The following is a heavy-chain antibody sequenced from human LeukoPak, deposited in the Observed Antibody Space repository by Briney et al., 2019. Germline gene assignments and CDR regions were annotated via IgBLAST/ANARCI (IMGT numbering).Heavy chain of an antibody. CDR1: GFTISSYW. J-gene: IGHJ4*02. D-gene: IGHD2/OR15-2a*01. CDR3: TRFPFGDLPRRLNYFDL. V-gene: IGHV3-74*01. CDR2: LKSDGYST. Sequence: GGSLRLSCEASGFTISSYWMHWVRQAPGKGLVWVSRLKSDGYSTIYADSVKGRFTISRDNAKNTLYLQMNSLRAEDTAVYYCTRFPFGDLPRRLNYFDLWGQGTLVTVSS.